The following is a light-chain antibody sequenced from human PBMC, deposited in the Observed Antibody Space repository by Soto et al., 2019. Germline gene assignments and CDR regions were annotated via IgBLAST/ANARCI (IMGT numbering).Light chain of an antibody. J-gene: IGLJ3*02. CDR2: EVS. CDR1: SSDVGGYNY. CDR3: SSYTSSSPWV. Sequence: QSALTQPASVSGSPGQSITISCTGTSSDVGGYNYVSWYQQHPGKAPKLMINEVSNRPSGVSNRFSGSKSGNTASLTISGLQAEDEADYYCSSYTSSSPWVFGGGTKLTVL. V-gene: IGLV2-14*01.